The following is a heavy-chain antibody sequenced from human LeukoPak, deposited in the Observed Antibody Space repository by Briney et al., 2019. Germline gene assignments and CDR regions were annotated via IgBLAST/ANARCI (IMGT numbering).Heavy chain of an antibody. Sequence: SQTLSLTCAISGDSVSSNSAAWNWIRQSPSRGLEWLGRTYYRSKWYNDYAVSVKSRITTNPDTAKNQFSLQLNSVTPEDTAVYYCARDAPDDYVWGSYRSVSCTWFDPWGQGTLVTVSS. V-gene: IGHV6-1*01. D-gene: IGHD3-16*02. CDR2: TYYRSKWYN. CDR1: GDSVSSNSAA. CDR3: ARDAPDDYVWGSYRSVSCTWFDP. J-gene: IGHJ5*02.